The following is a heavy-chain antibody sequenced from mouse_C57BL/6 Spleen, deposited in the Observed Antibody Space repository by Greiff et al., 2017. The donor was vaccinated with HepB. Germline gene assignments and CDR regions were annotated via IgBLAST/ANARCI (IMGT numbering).Heavy chain of an antibody. Sequence: DVQLQESGPELVKPGASVKMSCKASGYTFTDYNMHWVKQSHGKSLEWIGYINPNNGGTSYNQKFKGKATLTVNKSSSTAYMELRSLTSEDSAVYYCARGSDGYYAGVDYWGQGTTLTVSS. CDR2: INPNNGGT. CDR1: GYTFTDYN. D-gene: IGHD2-3*01. CDR3: ARGSDGYYAGVDY. V-gene: IGHV1-22*01. J-gene: IGHJ2*01.